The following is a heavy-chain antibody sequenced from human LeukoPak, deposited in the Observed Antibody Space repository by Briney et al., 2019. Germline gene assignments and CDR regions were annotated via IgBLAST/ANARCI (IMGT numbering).Heavy chain of an antibody. CDR1: GLTFSSYS. J-gene: IGHJ5*02. CDR3: ARGGKDYGALEP. Sequence: PGGSLRLSCAASGLTFSSYSMNWVRQAPGKGLEWVSSISSSSSYIYYADSVKGRFTISRDNAKNSLYLQMNSLRAEDTAVYYCARGGKDYGALEPWGQGTLVTVSS. CDR2: ISSSSSYI. V-gene: IGHV3-21*01. D-gene: IGHD4-17*01.